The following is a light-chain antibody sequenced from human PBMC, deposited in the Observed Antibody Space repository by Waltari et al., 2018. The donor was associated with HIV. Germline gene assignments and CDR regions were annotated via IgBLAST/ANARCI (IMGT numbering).Light chain of an antibody. J-gene: IGLJ1*01. CDR2: EVT. Sequence: QSALTQPPSASGSPGQSVTISCTGTSSDVGGSQFVSWYQQHPGKAPKVMIYEVTKRPSGVPVRFSGSRSGNTASLTVSGLQAEDEADYYCSSSVGSNNYVFGTGTKVTVL. CDR1: SSDVGGSQF. V-gene: IGLV2-8*01. CDR3: SSSVGSNNYV.